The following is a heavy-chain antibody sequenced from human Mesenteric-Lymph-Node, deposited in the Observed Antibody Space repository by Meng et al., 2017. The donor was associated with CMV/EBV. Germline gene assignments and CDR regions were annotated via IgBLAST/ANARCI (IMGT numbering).Heavy chain of an antibody. CDR2: INHSGST. CDR3: ASSIAARRGADY. CDR1: GGSFSGYY. V-gene: IGHV4-34*01. D-gene: IGHD6-6*01. Sequence: QVRLPQLGARLLKASETLSLTCAVYGGSFSGYYWSWMRQPPGKGLVWIGEINHSGSTNYNPSLKSRVTISVDTSKNQFSLKLSSVTAADTAVYYCASSIAARRGADYWGQGTLVTVSS. J-gene: IGHJ4*02.